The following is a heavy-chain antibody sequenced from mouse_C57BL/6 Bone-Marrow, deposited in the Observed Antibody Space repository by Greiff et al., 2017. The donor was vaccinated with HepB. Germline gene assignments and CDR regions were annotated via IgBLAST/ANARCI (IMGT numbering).Heavy chain of an antibody. CDR2: IDPENGDT. Sequence: VQLKESGAELVRPGASVKLSCTASGFNIKDDYMHWVKQRPEQGLEWIGWIDPENGDTEYASKFQGKATITADTSSNTAYLQLSSLTSEDPAVSYCTQDSSGSALAYWGQGTLVTVSA. D-gene: IGHD3-2*02. CDR3: TQDSSGSALAY. J-gene: IGHJ3*01. V-gene: IGHV14-4*01. CDR1: GFNIKDDY.